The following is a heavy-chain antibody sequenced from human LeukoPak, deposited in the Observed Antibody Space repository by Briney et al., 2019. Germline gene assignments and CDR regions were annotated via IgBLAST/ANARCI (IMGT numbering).Heavy chain of an antibody. CDR3: ARRVAAAADAFDI. Sequence: GGSLRLSCAASGFTFSNAWMTWVRQAPGEGLEWVSSISNSSSYIYYADSVKGRFTISRDNAKNSLYLQMNSLRAEDTAVYYCARRVAAAADAFDIWGQGTMVTVSS. CDR2: ISNSSSYI. D-gene: IGHD6-13*01. CDR1: GFTFSNAW. V-gene: IGHV3-21*01. J-gene: IGHJ3*02.